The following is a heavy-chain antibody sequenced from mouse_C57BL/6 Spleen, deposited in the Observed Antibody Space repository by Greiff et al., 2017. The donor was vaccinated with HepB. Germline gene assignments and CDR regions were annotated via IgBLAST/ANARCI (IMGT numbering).Heavy chain of an antibody. CDR3: ARKTPAWFAY. Sequence: QVQLKQPGAELVKPGASVKLSCKASGYTFTSYWMHWVKQRPGQGLEWIGMIHPNSGSTNYNEKFKSKATLTVDKSSSTAYMQLSSLTSEDSAVYYCARKTPAWFAYWGQGTLVTVSA. V-gene: IGHV1-64*01. CDR1: GYTFTSYW. CDR2: IHPNSGST. J-gene: IGHJ3*01.